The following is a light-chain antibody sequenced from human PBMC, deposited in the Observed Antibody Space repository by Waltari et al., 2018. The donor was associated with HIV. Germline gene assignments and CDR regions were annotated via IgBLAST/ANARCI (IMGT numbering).Light chain of an antibody. CDR1: QSVSSY. V-gene: IGKV3-11*01. CDR3: QQRSNWPPGLT. Sequence: EIVLTQSPATLSLSPGERATLSSRASQSVSSYLAWYQQNPGQAPRLLIYDASNRATGIPARFSGSGSGTDFTLTISSLEPEDFAVYYCQQRSNWPPGLTFGGGTKVEIK. CDR2: DAS. J-gene: IGKJ4*01.